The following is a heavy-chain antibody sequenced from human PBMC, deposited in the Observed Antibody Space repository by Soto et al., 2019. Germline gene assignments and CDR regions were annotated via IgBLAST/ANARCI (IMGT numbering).Heavy chain of an antibody. V-gene: IGHV1-3*01. D-gene: IGHD1-20*01. Sequence: QVQLVQSGAEVKKPGASVKVSCTASGYTFTSYAIHWVRQAPGQRLEWMGWVNAGNGNTKYSQKLQGRGTITRDTSASTAYVELSSLRSEDTAVYYCARDVGYNWNLIDYWGQGTLVSVSS. CDR2: VNAGNGNT. J-gene: IGHJ4*02. CDR1: GYTFTSYA. CDR3: ARDVGYNWNLIDY.